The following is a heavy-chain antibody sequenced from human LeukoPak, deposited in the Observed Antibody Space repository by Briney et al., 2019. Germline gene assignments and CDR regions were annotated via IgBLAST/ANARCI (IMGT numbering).Heavy chain of an antibody. CDR1: EFTFSSYS. CDR3: AKVMVVHSSYFDY. J-gene: IGHJ4*02. Sequence: GGSLRLSCAASEFTFSSYSMNWVRQAPGKGLEWVSYITNSGNSKSYADSVKGRFTISRDNTKNSLYLQMNGLRAEDMAVYYCAKVMVVHSSYFDYWGQGTLVTVSS. CDR2: ITNSGNSK. D-gene: IGHD2-8*01. V-gene: IGHV3-48*01.